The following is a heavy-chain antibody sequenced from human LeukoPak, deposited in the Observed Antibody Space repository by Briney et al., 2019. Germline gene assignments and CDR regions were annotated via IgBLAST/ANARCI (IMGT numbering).Heavy chain of an antibody. CDR3: ARTSSLYNWFDP. J-gene: IGHJ5*02. CDR2: IIPIFGTA. Sequence: SVKVSCKASGGTFSSYAISWVRQAPGQGLEWMGGIIPIFGTANYAQKFQGRVTITADESTSTAYMELSSLRSEDTAVYYCARTSSLYNWFDPWGQGTLVTVSS. V-gene: IGHV1-69*13. D-gene: IGHD6-13*01. CDR1: GGTFSSYA.